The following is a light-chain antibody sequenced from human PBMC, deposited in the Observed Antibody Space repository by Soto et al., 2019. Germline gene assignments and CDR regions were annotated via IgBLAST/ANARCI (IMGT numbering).Light chain of an antibody. J-gene: IGKJ3*01. Sequence: EVVLTQSPGTLSLSPGGRASLSCRASQSVSPYLAWYQQKPGQAPRLLIYGASSRATGIPDRFSGSGSGTDFTLTISRLEPEDFAVYSCQQYANSPFTFGPGTKVDIK. CDR1: QSVSPY. CDR3: QQYANSPFT. CDR2: GAS. V-gene: IGKV3-20*01.